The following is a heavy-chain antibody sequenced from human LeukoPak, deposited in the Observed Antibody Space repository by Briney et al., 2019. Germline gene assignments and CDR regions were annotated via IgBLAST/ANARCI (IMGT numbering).Heavy chain of an antibody. J-gene: IGHJ4*02. D-gene: IGHD1-14*01. CDR2: INHSGST. V-gene: IGHV4-34*01. CDR3: ARGRGPNRIDC. CDR1: GGSFSGDY. Sequence: PSETLSLTCAVYGGSFSGDYWSWIRQPPGKGLEWIGEINHSGSTNYNPSLKSRVTISVDTSKNQFSLKLSSVTAADTAVYYCARGRGPNRIDCWGQGTLVTVSS.